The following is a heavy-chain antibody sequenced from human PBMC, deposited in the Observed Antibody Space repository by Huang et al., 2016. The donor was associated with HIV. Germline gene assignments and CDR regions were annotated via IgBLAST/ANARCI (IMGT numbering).Heavy chain of an antibody. CDR2: IYTSGTT. V-gene: IGHV4-61*09. J-gene: IGHJ4*02. CDR1: GGSVSSGFYY. Sequence: QVQLQESGPGLVKPSQTLSLTCIVSGGSVSSGFYYWSWIRQPAGKGLEWIGHIYTSGTTNYNPSLKSRVTISLDTSKNQCSLKLSAVTAADTAVYYCASNGYSSGSLDYWGQGTLVTVSS. CDR3: ASNGYSSGSLDY. D-gene: IGHD6-19*01.